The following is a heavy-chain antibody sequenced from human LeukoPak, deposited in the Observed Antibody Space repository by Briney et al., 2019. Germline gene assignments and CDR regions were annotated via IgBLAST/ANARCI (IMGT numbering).Heavy chain of an antibody. CDR3: TRGDGSGSY. CDR2: IRSKTSGGTT. V-gene: IGHV3-49*04. J-gene: IGHJ4*02. Sequence: PGGSLRLSCTASGFTFGVYAMSWVRQAPGKGLDWIGFIRSKTSGGTTEYAASVKGRFTILRDDSKSIAYLQINSLKTEDTAVYYCTRGDGSGSYWGQGTLVTVSS. D-gene: IGHD1-26*01. CDR1: GFTFGVYA.